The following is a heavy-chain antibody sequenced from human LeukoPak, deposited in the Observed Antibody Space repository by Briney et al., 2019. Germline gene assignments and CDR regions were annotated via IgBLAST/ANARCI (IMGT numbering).Heavy chain of an antibody. D-gene: IGHD4-23*01. J-gene: IGHJ3*02. V-gene: IGHV3-30*18. CDR2: ILFDGSNK. CDR1: GFTFSSYG. CDR3: AKDFPGGNSPDAFDI. Sequence: HGGSLRLSCAASGFTFSSYGMHWVRQAPGKGLEWVAVILFDGSNKFYADSVKGRFTISRDNFKSTLYLQMNSLRAEDTAVYYCAKDFPGGNSPDAFDIWGQGTMVTVSS.